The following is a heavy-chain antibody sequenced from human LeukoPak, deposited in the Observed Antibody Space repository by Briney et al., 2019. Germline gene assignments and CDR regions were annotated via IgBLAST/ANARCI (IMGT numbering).Heavy chain of an antibody. J-gene: IGHJ4*02. D-gene: IGHD3-3*01. CDR2: TYYSGST. CDR3: ARPRGDLWSGYDY. V-gene: IGHV4-39*01. Sequence: PSETLSLTCSVSGGSISRSSYYWTWIRQSPGRGLEWIGNTYYSGSTLYNPSLKSRVTISVDTSKNQFSLRLTSVTAADTAVYYCARPRGDLWSGYDYWGQGVLVTVSS. CDR1: GGSISRSSYY.